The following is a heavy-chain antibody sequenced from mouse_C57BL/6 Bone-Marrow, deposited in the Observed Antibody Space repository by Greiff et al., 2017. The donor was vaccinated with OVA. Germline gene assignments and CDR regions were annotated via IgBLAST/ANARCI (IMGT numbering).Heavy chain of an antibody. D-gene: IGHD2-3*01. CDR2: INPGSGGT. Sequence: VQGVESGAELVRPGTSVKVSCKASGYAFTNYLIAWVKQRPGQGLEWIGVINPGSGGTNYNEKFKGKATLTADKSSSTAYMQLSSLTSEDSAVYFCARGNDGRGRFAYWGQGTLVTVSA. V-gene: IGHV1-54*01. J-gene: IGHJ3*01. CDR3: ARGNDGRGRFAY. CDR1: GYAFTNYL.